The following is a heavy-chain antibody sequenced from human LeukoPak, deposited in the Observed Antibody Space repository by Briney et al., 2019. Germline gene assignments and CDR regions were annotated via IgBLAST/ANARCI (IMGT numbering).Heavy chain of an antibody. CDR1: GDSFSYFY. D-gene: IGHD3-10*01. CDR3: ARGQIWFGEQNLDY. V-gene: IGHV4-59*01. CDR2: IYNSGST. Sequence: SETLSLTCTVSGDSFSYFYWSWIRRPPGKGLEWIGYIYNSGSTNYNPSLKSRVTISVDTSKNQFSLKLSSVTAADTAVYYCARGQIWFGEQNLDYWGQGTLVTVSS. J-gene: IGHJ4*02.